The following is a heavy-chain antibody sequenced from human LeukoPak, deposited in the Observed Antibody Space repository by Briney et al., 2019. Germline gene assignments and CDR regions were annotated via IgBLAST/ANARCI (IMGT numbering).Heavy chain of an antibody. V-gene: IGHV4-30-4*08. D-gene: IGHD4-17*01. CDR2: IYYSGST. CDR3: VRDTLNDYGDLNWFDP. J-gene: IGHJ5*02. Sequence: SQTLSLTCTVSGGSISSGDYYWSWIRQPPGKGLERIGYIYYSGSTYYNPSLKSRVTISVDTSKNQFSLKLSSVSAADTAVYYCVRDTLNDYGDLNWFDPWGQGTLVTVSS. CDR1: GGSISSGDYY.